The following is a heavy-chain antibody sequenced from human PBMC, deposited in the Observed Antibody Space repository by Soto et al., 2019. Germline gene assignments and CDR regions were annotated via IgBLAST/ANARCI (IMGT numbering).Heavy chain of an antibody. Sequence: PGGSRRLSCAPAAFTLSRFELHWVRQAPGKGLEWISYISSSGSTAYYASSVEGRFTISRDNANNSVYLQMDSLRAEDTALYYCTRAAWFPYLSFYWGQGTLVTVSS. V-gene: IGHV3-48*03. CDR1: AFTLSRFE. D-gene: IGHD3-10*01. CDR2: ISSSGSTA. CDR3: TRAAWFPYLSFY. J-gene: IGHJ4*02.